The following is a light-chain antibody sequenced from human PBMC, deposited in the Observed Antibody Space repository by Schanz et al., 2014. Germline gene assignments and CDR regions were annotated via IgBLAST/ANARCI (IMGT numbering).Light chain of an antibody. V-gene: IGKV3-15*01. J-gene: IGKJ1*01. CDR1: HSVSSRN. Sequence: EIVLTQSPGTLSLSPGERVTLSCRASHSVSSRNLAWYQQKPAQAPSLLIYGASTRATGIPARFSGSGSGTEFTLTISCLQSEDFATYYCQQYYSYLSWTFGQGTKVEI. CDR3: QQYYSYLSWT. CDR2: GAS.